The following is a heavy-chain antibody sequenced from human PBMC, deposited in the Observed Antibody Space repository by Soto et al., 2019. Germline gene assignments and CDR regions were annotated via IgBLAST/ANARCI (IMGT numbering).Heavy chain of an antibody. CDR1: GDSVSSNSAA. J-gene: IGHJ6*03. CDR3: ARDRQQLVRPYYYYMDV. Sequence: KQSQTLSLTCAISGDSVSSNSAAWNWIRQSPSRGLEWLGRTYYRSKWYNDYAVSVKSRITINPDTSKNQFSLQLNSVTPEDTAVYYCARDRQQLVRPYYYYMDVWGKGTTVTVSS. D-gene: IGHD6-13*01. CDR2: TYYRSKWYN. V-gene: IGHV6-1*01.